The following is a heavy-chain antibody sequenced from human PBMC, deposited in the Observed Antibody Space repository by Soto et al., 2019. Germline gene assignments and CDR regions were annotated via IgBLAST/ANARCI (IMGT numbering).Heavy chain of an antibody. CDR2: MNPNSGNT. V-gene: IGHV1-8*01. CDR3: AVTYYYDSSGYSGDAFDI. D-gene: IGHD3-22*01. Sequence: ASVKVSCKASGYTFTSYDINWVRQATGQGLEWMGWMNPNSGNTGYAQKFQGRVTMTRNTSISTAYMELSSLRSEDTAVYYCAVTYYYDSSGYSGDAFDIWGQGTMVTV. J-gene: IGHJ3*02. CDR1: GYTFTSYD.